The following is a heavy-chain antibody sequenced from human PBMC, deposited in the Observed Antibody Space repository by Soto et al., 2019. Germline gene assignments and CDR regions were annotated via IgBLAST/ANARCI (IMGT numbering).Heavy chain of an antibody. CDR3: ARRGGSGSSGGMDV. V-gene: IGHV4-59*08. CDR1: GGSINSYY. J-gene: IGHJ6*02. CDR2: IYYSGST. D-gene: IGHD3-10*01. Sequence: SETLSLTCTVSGGSINSYYWSWIRQPPGKGLEWIGYIYYSGSTNYNPSLKSRVTISVDTSKNQFSLKLSSVTAADTAVYYCARRGGSGSSGGMDVWGQGTTVTVSS.